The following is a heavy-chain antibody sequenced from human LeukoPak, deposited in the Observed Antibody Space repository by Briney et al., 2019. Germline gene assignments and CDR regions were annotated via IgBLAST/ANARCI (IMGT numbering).Heavy chain of an antibody. CDR3: ARGGSALNWFDP. CDR2: ISSSSSYI. V-gene: IGHV3-21*01. D-gene: IGHD2-15*01. J-gene: IGHJ5*02. Sequence: GGSLRLSCAASGFTFSSYSMNWVRQAPGKGLEWVASISSSSSYIYYADSVKGRFTISRDDAKNSLYLQMNSLRAEDTAVYYCARGGSALNWFDPWGQGTLVTVSS. CDR1: GFTFSSYS.